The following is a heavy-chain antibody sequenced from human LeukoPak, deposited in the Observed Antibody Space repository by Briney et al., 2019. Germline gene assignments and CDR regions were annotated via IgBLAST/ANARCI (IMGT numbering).Heavy chain of an antibody. CDR3: AKGGYDYIETGYFDY. J-gene: IGHJ4*02. Sequence: TGGSLRLSCAASGFTLSNYAMNWVRQAPGKGLEWVSVVIGSSGSTDYADSVKGRFTISRDNSKNTLYLEMNSLRAEDTAIYYCAKGGYDYIETGYFDYWGQGTLVTVSS. D-gene: IGHD5-12*01. CDR1: GFTLSNYA. CDR2: VIGSSGST. V-gene: IGHV3-23*01.